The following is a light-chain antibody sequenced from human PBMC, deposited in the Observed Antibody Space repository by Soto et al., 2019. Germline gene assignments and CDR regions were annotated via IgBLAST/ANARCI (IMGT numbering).Light chain of an antibody. CDR1: QSIGIY. CDR3: QHPSSWPGTST. J-gene: IGKJ1*01. V-gene: IGKV3-11*01. Sequence: EIVLTQSPATLSLSPGERATLSCRASQSIGIYLAWYRQKPGQAPRLLIYGASNRATRIPARFSGSGSGTDFTLTIPSLEPEDFPVYYCQHPSSWPGTSTFGQGTKVDIK. CDR2: GAS.